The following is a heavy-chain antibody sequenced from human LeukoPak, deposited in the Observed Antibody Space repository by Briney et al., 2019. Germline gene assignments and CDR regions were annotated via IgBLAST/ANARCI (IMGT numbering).Heavy chain of an antibody. Sequence: GESLKISCKSSGDSFTSYWIGWVRQMPGKGLEWMGIIYPGDSDTRYSPSFQGQVTISADKSISTAYLQWSSLKASDTAMYYCARLGEDYDILTGYYTGWGQGTLVTVSS. CDR3: ARLGEDYDILTGYYTG. D-gene: IGHD3-9*01. J-gene: IGHJ4*02. CDR1: GDSFTSYW. V-gene: IGHV5-51*01. CDR2: IYPGDSDT.